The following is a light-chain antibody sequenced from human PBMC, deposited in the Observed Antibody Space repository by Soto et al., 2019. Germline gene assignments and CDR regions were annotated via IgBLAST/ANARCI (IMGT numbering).Light chain of an antibody. Sequence: EIVLTQPPGTLSLSPGERATPSCRAGQSIDSKLAWYQQRPGQAPRLLIYDASSRATGIPDRFSGSGSGTDFTLTISRLEPEDFAVYYCQQYGSSGTFGQGTKADIK. CDR1: QSIDSK. J-gene: IGKJ1*01. CDR3: QQYGSSGT. V-gene: IGKV3-20*01. CDR2: DAS.